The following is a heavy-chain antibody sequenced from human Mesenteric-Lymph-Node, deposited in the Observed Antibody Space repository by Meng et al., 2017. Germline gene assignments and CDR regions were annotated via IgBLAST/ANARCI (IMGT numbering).Heavy chain of an antibody. J-gene: IGHJ4*02. Sequence: QAQLQESGQGLVQPSGTLSLTCTVSGDSISSVIWWSWVRQPPGKGLEWIGEVYHRGDTNYNPSLKSRVDISVDKSKNQFYLSLFSVTAADTAVYYCGRDQGRELINHWGQGTLVTVSS. CDR3: GRDQGRELINH. V-gene: IGHV4-4*02. D-gene: IGHD1-7*01. CDR1: GDSISSVIW. CDR2: VYHRGDT.